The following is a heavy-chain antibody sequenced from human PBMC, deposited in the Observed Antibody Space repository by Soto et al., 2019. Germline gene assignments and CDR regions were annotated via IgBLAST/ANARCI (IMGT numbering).Heavy chain of an antibody. CDR2: ITPILGIA. CDR3: ARSNPAFDY. D-gene: IGHD7-27*01. J-gene: IGHJ4*02. V-gene: IGHV1-69*02. Sequence: QVQLVQSGAEVRKPASSVKVSCKASGGTFSSYTFSWVRQAPGQGLEWMGRITPILGIANYTRKFQGRVTITADKSTRTVYMEVSSLRSEDTAVYYCARSNPAFDYWGQGTLVTVSS. CDR1: GGTFSSYT.